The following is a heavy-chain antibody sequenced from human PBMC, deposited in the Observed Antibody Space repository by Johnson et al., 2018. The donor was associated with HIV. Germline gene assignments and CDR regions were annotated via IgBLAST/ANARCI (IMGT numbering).Heavy chain of an antibody. V-gene: IGHV3-30*02. Sequence: QVQLVESGGGVVQPGGSLRLSCAASGFSFRSYGMHWVRQAPGKGLEWVAFIRNDGSNKYYADSVKGRFTISRDNSKNTLYLQMNSLRAEDTDVYYCEKPLRPELRRGDAFDIWGQGTMVTVSS. CDR2: IRNDGSNK. J-gene: IGHJ3*02. D-gene: IGHD1-7*01. CDR1: GFSFRSYG. CDR3: EKPLRPELRRGDAFDI.